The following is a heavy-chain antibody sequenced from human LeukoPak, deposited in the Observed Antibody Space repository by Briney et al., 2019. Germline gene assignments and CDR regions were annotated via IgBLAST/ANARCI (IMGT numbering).Heavy chain of an antibody. J-gene: IGHJ3*02. V-gene: IGHV4-30-4*08. Sequence: SQTLSLTCTVYGGSTSSGDYYWSWIRQPPGKGLEWIGYIYYSGSTYYNPSLKSRVTISVDTSKNQFSLKLSSVTAADTAVYYCARASGMVAAAEDAFDIWGQGTMVTVSS. CDR3: ARASGMVAAAEDAFDI. D-gene: IGHD6-13*01. CDR1: GGSTSSGDYY. CDR2: IYYSGST.